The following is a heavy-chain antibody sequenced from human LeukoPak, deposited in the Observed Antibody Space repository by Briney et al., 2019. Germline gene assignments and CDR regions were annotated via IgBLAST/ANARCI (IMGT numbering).Heavy chain of an antibody. V-gene: IGHV3-30*18. D-gene: IGHD1-26*01. J-gene: IGHJ4*02. CDR3: AKALQGYSGSYTLDY. Sequence: GRSLRLSCAASGFTFSTYAIHWVRQAPGKGLEWVTVISYDGSNKYYAVSVKGRFTISRDNSKNTLYLQMNSLSAEDTAVYYCAKALQGYSGSYTLDYWGQGTLVTVSS. CDR2: ISYDGSNK. CDR1: GFTFSTYA.